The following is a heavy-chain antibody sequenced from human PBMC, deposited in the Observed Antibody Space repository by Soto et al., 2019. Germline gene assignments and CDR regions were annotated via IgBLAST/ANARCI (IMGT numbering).Heavy chain of an antibody. CDR2: ISDNGGTT. CDR1: GFTFSNYA. J-gene: IGHJ4*02. D-gene: IGHD4-17*01. V-gene: IGHV3-64*02. Sequence: EVQLVESGEGLVQPGGSLRLSCAASGFTFSNYAMHWVRQAPGKGLEYVSAISDNGGTTYYADSVKGRFTISRDNSENTLYIQIGSLRAEDLAVYYCARGPSTVATGLDYWGQGTLVTVSS. CDR3: ARGPSTVATGLDY.